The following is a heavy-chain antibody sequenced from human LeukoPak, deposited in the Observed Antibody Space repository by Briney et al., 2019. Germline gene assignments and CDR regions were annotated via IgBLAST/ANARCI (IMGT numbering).Heavy chain of an antibody. Sequence: SVKVSFKASGGAFISYAISWVRQAPGQGLEWMGGIIPIFGTANYAQKFQGRVTITADESTSTAYMELSSLRSEDTAVYYCARGQCSSTSCYLVYFDYWGQGTLVTVSS. CDR2: IIPIFGTA. CDR1: GGAFISYA. D-gene: IGHD2-2*01. V-gene: IGHV1-69*13. CDR3: ARGQCSSTSCYLVYFDY. J-gene: IGHJ4*02.